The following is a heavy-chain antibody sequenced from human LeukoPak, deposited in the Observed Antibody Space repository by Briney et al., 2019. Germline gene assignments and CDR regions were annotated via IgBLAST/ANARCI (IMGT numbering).Heavy chain of an antibody. CDR1: GYSFTTYW. V-gene: IGHV5-51*01. Sequence: GESLKISCKASGYSFTTYWIAWVRQIPGKGLEWMGIIYPGDSDTRYSPSFQGQVTISADKSFSTAYLQWSSLKASDTAMYYCARRGYAREWFDPWGQGTLVTVSS. D-gene: IGHD5-18*01. CDR2: IYPGDSDT. CDR3: ARRGYAREWFDP. J-gene: IGHJ5*02.